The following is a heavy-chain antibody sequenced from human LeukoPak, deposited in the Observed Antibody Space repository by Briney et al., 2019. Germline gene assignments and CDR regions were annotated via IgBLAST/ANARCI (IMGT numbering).Heavy chain of an antibody. Sequence: SETLSLTCTVSGGSISSYYWSWIRQPPGKGLEWIGYIYYSGSTNYNRPLKSRVTISVDTSKNQFSLKLSSVTAADTAVYYCARVYYSSSYDYWYFDLWGRGTLVTVSS. V-gene: IGHV4-59*01. CDR3: ARVYYSSSYDYWYFDL. CDR2: IYYSGST. D-gene: IGHD6-13*01. CDR1: GGSISSYY. J-gene: IGHJ2*01.